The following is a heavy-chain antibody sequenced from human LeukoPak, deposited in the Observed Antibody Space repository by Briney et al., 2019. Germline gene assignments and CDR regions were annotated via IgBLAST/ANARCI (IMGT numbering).Heavy chain of an antibody. J-gene: IGHJ4*02. V-gene: IGHV3-48*01. Sequence: GGSLRLSCAASGFTFSSYSMNWVRQAPGRGLEWVLYISSISSTIYYADSLKGRFTISRDNAKNSLYLQMNSLRAEDTAVYYCARNGYGDYTFDFWGQGTLVTVSS. D-gene: IGHD4-17*01. CDR2: ISSISSTI. CDR1: GFTFSSYS. CDR3: ARNGYGDYTFDF.